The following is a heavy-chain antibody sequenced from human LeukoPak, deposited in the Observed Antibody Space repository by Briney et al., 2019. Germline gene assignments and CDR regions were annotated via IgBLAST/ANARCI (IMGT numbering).Heavy chain of an antibody. CDR2: IIPIFGTA. V-gene: IGHV1-69*13. D-gene: IGHD1-26*01. CDR3: ARDGPFIVGAITGNDP. Sequence: SVKVSCKASGGTFISYAISWVRQAPGQGLEWMGGIIPIFGTANYAQKFQGRVTITVDESTSTAYMELNSLRSEDTAVYYCARDGPFIVGAITGNDPWGQGTLVTVSS. J-gene: IGHJ5*02. CDR1: GGTFISYA.